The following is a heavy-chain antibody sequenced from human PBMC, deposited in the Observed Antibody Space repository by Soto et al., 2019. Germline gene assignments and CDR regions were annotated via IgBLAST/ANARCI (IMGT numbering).Heavy chain of an antibody. J-gene: IGHJ3*02. CDR2: ISAYNGNT. V-gene: IGHV1-18*01. Sequence: GASVKVSCKASGYTFTSYDINWVRQAPGQGLEWMGWISAYNGNTNYAQKPQGRVTMTTDTSTSTAYMELRSLRSDDTAVYYCARPYSGFYAFDIWGQGTMVTVSS. D-gene: IGHD5-12*01. CDR1: GYTFTSYD. CDR3: ARPYSGFYAFDI.